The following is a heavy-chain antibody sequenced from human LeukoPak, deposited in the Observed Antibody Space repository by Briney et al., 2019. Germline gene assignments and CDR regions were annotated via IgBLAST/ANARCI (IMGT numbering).Heavy chain of an antibody. V-gene: IGHV1-18*01. CDR3: ARDLDQYSGRYGGFGHDF. D-gene: IGHD1-26*01. CDR1: GYTFTSYG. CDR2: VSAYNGNT. Sequence: ASVKVSCKASGYTFTSYGINWVRQAPGQGLEWMGWVSAYNGNTNYAQKLQGRVTMTTDTSTSTAYMELRSLRSDDTAVYYCARDLDQYSGRYGGFGHDFWGQGTLVTVSS. J-gene: IGHJ4*02.